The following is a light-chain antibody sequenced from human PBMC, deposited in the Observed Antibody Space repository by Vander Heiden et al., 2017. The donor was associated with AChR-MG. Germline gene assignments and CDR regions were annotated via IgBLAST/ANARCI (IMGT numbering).Light chain of an antibody. Sequence: ETVLTQSPATLSSSPGERTTLSCKTSQSVSSTYLAWYQQRPGQAPRLLIYGASNSATGIPDRFRGSGSGTDFNLTISRLEPEDFALYYCHQDARTPWTFGQGTKVEIK. J-gene: IGKJ1*01. CDR2: GAS. CDR3: HQDARTPWT. CDR1: QSVSSTY. V-gene: IGKV3-20*01.